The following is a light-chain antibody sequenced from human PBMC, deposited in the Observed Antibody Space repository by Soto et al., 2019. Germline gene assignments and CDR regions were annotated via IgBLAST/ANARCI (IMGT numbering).Light chain of an antibody. Sequence: QSALTQPASVSGSPGQSITISCTGTSSDIGNHNYVSWYQQYPGKAPELMIYEVSNRPSGVSNRFSGSKSGNTASLTISGLQAEDEADYYCSSYTSSSTLYVFGSGTKVTVL. CDR2: EVS. CDR1: SSDIGNHNY. CDR3: SSYTSSSTLYV. J-gene: IGLJ1*01. V-gene: IGLV2-14*01.